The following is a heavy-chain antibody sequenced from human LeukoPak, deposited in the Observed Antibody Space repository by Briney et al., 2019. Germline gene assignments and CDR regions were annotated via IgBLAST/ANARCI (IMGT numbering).Heavy chain of an antibody. D-gene: IGHD1-1*01. CDR2: IWYDGSNK. J-gene: IGHJ4*02. CDR1: GFTFSSYG. V-gene: IGHV3-33*01. Sequence: GGSLRLSCAASGFTFSSYGMHWVRQAPGKGLEWVAVIWYDGSNKYYADSVKGRFTVSRDNSKNTLYLQMNSLRAEDTAVYYCARSPGLERRGRGAFDIWGQGTLVTVSS. CDR3: ARSPGLERRGRGAFDI.